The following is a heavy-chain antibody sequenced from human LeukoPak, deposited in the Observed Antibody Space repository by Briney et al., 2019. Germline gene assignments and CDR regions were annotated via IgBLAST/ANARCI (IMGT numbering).Heavy chain of an antibody. J-gene: IGHJ4*02. CDR3: ARDSGWYFDY. V-gene: IGHV3-30-3*01. CDR1: GFTFSSYA. D-gene: IGHD6-19*01. Sequence: GGSLRLSCAASGFTFSSYAMHWVRQAPGKGLEWVAVISYDGSNKYYADSVKGRFTISRDDSKNTLYLQMNSLRAEDTAVYYCARDSGWYFDYWGQGTLVTVSS. CDR2: ISYDGSNK.